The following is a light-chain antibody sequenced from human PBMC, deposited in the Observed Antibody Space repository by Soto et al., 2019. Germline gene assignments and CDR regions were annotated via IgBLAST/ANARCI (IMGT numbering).Light chain of an antibody. J-gene: IGKJ1*01. CDR2: ATS. Sequence: EIVLTQSPGTLSLFPGERATFSCRTSQSISATYLAWYQQKPGQAPRLLIYATSSRATGIPDRFSGRGSRTDFTLTISRLEPDDSAVYYCQQYASLPRTFGQGTKVEI. CDR1: QSISATY. CDR3: QQYASLPRT. V-gene: IGKV3-20*01.